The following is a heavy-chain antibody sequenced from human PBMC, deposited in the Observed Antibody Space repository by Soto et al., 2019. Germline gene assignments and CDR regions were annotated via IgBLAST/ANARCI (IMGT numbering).Heavy chain of an antibody. CDR1: GFAFISYA. CDR3: ARPYGGKIGDAPDL. V-gene: IGHV3-23*01. J-gene: IGHJ3*01. CDR2: ISDAAGSA. Sequence: PGGSLRLSCVASGFAFISYAIIWCGQFPGKGLEWVSTISDAAGSAYYVDSVEGRFTISRDNSKKTLYLQMNSLRAEDSAVYYCARPYGGKIGDAPDLWGPGTMVTVSS. D-gene: IGHD4-17*01.